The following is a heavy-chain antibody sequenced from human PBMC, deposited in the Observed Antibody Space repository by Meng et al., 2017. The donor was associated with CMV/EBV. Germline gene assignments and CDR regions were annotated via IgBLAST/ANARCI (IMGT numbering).Heavy chain of an antibody. CDR2: IYYSGST. V-gene: IGHV4-59*01. D-gene: IGHD3-22*01. CDR1: GGSISSYY. J-gene: IGHJ4*02. CDR3: ARDRSGGYYYY. Sequence: SETLSLTCTVSGGSISSYYWSWIRQPPGKGLEWIGYIYYSGSTNYNPSLKSRVTISVDTSKNQFSLKLSSVTAADTAVYYCARDRSGGYYYYWGQATLVTVSS.